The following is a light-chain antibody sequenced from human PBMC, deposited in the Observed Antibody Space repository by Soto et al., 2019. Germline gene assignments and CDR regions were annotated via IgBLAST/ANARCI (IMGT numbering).Light chain of an antibody. CDR1: ISDVTGYNY. V-gene: IGLV2-14*01. J-gene: IGLJ1*01. CDR2: EVS. Sequence: QSALTQPASVSGSPGQSITISCTGTISDVTGYNYVSWYQQHPGKAPKPMIYEVSNRPSGVSNRFSGSKSGNTASLTISGLQTEDEADYYCSSYTINTLYVFGTGTKVTVL. CDR3: SSYTINTLYV.